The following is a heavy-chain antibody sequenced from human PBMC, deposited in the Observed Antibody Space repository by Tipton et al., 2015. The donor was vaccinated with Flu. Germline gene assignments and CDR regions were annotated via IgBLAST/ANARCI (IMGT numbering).Heavy chain of an antibody. CDR3: ARDAAAHYGMDA. Sequence: TLSLTCTVSGGSISSYYWSWIRQPPGKGLEWIGYIYYSGGTNYNPSLKSRVTISVDTSKNQFSLKLSSVTAADTAVYYCARDAAAHYGMDAWGQGTTVTVSS. CDR1: GGSISSYY. V-gene: IGHV4-59*08. CDR2: IYYSGGT. D-gene: IGHD6-13*01. J-gene: IGHJ6*02.